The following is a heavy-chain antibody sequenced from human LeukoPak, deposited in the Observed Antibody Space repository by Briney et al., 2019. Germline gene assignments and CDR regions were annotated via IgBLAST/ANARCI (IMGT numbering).Heavy chain of an antibody. CDR3: AKVIYGSGPFDY. Sequence: GGSLRLSCAASGFTFDDYAMHWVRQAPGKGLEWVSSISWNSGSIAYADSVKGRFTISRDNAKNSLYLQMNSLRAEDTALYYCAKVIYGSGPFDYWGQGTLVTVSS. CDR1: GFTFDDYA. CDR2: ISWNSGSI. V-gene: IGHV3-9*01. J-gene: IGHJ4*02. D-gene: IGHD3-10*01.